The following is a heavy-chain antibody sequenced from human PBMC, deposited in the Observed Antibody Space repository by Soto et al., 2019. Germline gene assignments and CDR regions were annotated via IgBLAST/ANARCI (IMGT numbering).Heavy chain of an antibody. D-gene: IGHD3-3*01. CDR2: ISYDGSNK. CDR3: AKDTGRGRFLELGRFDY. CDR1: GFTFSSYG. V-gene: IGHV3-30*18. Sequence: QVQLVESGGGVVQPGRSLRLSCAASGFTFSSYGMHWVRQAPGKGLEWVAVISYDGSNKYYADSVKGRLTISRDNSKNTLYLQMNSLRAEDTAVYYCAKDTGRGRFLELGRFDYWGQGTLVTVSS. J-gene: IGHJ4*02.